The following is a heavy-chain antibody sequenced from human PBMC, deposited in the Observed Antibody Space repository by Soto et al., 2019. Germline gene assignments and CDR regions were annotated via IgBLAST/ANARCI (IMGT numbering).Heavy chain of an antibody. CDR1: GFTFSSYA. Sequence: EVQLLESGGGLVQPGGSLRLSCAASGFTFSSYAMSWVRQAPGKGLEWVSAISGSGGSTYYADSVKGRFTISRDNYKNTLYLQMDSMRAEDTAVYYCAKRGDSSSSRDYYYYYGMDVWGQGTTVTVSS. CDR2: ISGSGGST. D-gene: IGHD6-6*01. J-gene: IGHJ6*02. V-gene: IGHV3-23*01. CDR3: AKRGDSSSSRDYYYYYGMDV.